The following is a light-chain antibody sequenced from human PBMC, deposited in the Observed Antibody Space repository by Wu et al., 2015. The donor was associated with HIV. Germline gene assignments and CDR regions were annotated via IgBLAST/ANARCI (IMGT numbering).Light chain of an antibody. CDR2: GAS. J-gene: IGKJ1*01. V-gene: IGKV3D-20*02. Sequence: EIVLTQSPGTLSLSPGETATLSCRASQTVSSTYLAWYQQKPGQAPRLLMSGASSRATGIPDRFSGSGSGTDFTLTISNLEPEDFAVYYCQQRSNWPPWTFGQGTKVEIK. CDR1: QTVSSTY. CDR3: QQRSNWPPWT.